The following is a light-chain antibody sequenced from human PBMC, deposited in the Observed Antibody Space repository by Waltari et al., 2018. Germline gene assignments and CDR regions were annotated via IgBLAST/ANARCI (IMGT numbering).Light chain of an antibody. Sequence: DIQMTQFPSSLSASVGDRVTITCQASHNIDDHLNWFQQKPGKAPKLLIYDASVLEAGVPSRFSGGGSGTHFTFTITKLQPDDFGTYYCQQYENLPLTFGGGTKVDI. J-gene: IGKJ4*01. V-gene: IGKV1-33*01. CDR2: DAS. CDR1: HNIDDH. CDR3: QQYENLPLT.